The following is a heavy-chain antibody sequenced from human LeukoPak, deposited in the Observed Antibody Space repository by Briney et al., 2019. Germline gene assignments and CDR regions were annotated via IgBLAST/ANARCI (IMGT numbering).Heavy chain of an antibody. D-gene: IGHD6-13*01. CDR1: GGSFSGCY. J-gene: IGHJ4*02. Sequence: SETLSLTCAVYGGSFSGCYWSWIRQPPGKGLEWIGEINHSGSTNYNPSLKSRVTISVDTSKNQFSLKLSSVTAADTAVYYCARNGRIAAARFYYWGQGTLVTVSS. CDR3: ARNGRIAAARFYY. CDR2: INHSGST. V-gene: IGHV4-34*01.